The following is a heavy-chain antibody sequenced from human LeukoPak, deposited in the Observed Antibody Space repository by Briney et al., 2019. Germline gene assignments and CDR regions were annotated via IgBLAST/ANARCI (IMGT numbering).Heavy chain of an antibody. D-gene: IGHD2-2*01. CDR1: GGSISSYY. CDR3: ARERREQLLPPYTRSVTYFNY. Sequence: SETLSLTCTVSGGSISSYYWSWIRQPPGKGLEWIGYIYYSGSTNYNPSLKSRVTISVDTSKNQFSLKLSSVTAADTAVYYCARERREQLLPPYTRSVTYFNYWGQGTLVTVSS. V-gene: IGHV4-59*12. J-gene: IGHJ4*02. CDR2: IYYSGST.